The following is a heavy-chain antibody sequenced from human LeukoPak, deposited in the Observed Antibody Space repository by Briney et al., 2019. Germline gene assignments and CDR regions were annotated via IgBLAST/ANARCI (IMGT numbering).Heavy chain of an antibody. CDR3: AKDLHWGLDY. J-gene: IGHJ4*02. CDR1: GFTFSTYA. V-gene: IGHV3-23*01. D-gene: IGHD3-16*01. Sequence: PGGSLRLSCAASGFTFSTYAMSWVRQAPGKGLEWVSAISGSGGSTYYADSVKGRFTISRDNSKNTLYLQMNSLRGEDTALYYCAKDLHWGLDYWGQGALVTVSS. CDR2: ISGSGGST.